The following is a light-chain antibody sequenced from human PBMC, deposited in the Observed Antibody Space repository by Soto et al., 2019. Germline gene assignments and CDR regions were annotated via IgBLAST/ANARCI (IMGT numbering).Light chain of an antibody. J-gene: IGLJ1*01. CDR3: SSYAGSNYV. Sequence: QSALTQPPSASGSPGQSVTISCTGTSSDVGGYNYVSWYQRHPGKAPKLMIFEVSKRPSGVPDRFSGSKSGNTASLTVSGLQAEDEADYYCSSYAGSNYVFGTGTKLTVL. CDR2: EVS. V-gene: IGLV2-8*01. CDR1: SSDVGGYNY.